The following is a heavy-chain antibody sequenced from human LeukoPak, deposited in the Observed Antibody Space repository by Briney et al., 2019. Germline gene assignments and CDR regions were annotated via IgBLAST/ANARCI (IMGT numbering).Heavy chain of an antibody. J-gene: IGHJ6*03. CDR3: ARDVGYCSGGSCYRKTTWYYYYMDV. V-gene: IGHV4-61*02. Sequence: SETLSLTCTVSGGSISSGSYYWSWIRQPAGKGLEWIGRIYTSGSTNYNPSLKSRVTISVDTSKNQFSLKLSSVTAADTAVYYCARDVGYCSGGSCYRKTTWYYYYMDVRGKGTTVTVSS. D-gene: IGHD2-15*01. CDR1: GGSISSGSYY. CDR2: IYTSGST.